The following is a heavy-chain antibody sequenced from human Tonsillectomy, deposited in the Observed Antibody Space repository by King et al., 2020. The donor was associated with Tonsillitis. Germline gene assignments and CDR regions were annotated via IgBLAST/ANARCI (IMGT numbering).Heavy chain of an antibody. D-gene: IGHD3-3*01. CDR2: ISGSGGST. CDR3: AKDRDVWIPHGMDV. Sequence: VQLVESGGGLIQPGGSLRLSCAASGFTFSSYAMNWVRQAPGKGLEWVSGISGSGGSTYNADSVEGRFAISIDNSKKTLYLQMNSLRADDTDVYYCAKDRDVWIPHGMDVWGQGTTVTVSS. CDR1: GFTFSSYA. V-gene: IGHV3-23*04. J-gene: IGHJ6*02.